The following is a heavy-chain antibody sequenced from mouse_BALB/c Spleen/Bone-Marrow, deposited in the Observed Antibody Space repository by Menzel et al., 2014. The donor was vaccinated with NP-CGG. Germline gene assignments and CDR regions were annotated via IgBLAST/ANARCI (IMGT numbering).Heavy chain of an antibody. V-gene: IGHV5-17*02. CDR3: ARGGNWDDFDD. CDR2: ISSGSTAI. Sequence: EVKVVESGGGLVQPGGSRKLSCAASGFTFSTFGMHWVRQAPEKGLEWVAYISSGSTAIFYADTLKGRFTISRDNPENSLFLQMNSLRSEDAAMYYCARGGNWDDFDDWGAGTTVTVSS. J-gene: IGHJ1*01. CDR1: GFTFSTFG. D-gene: IGHD4-1*01.